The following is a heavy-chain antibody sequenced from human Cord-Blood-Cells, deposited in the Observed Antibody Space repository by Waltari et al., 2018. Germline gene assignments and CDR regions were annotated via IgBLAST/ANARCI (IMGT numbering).Heavy chain of an antibody. CDR1: GGTFSSYA. V-gene: IGHV1-69*06. Sequence: QVQLVQSGAEVKKPGSSVKVSCKASGGTFSSYAISWVRQAPGQGLEWMGGLIPIFGTANYAQKFQGRVTITADKATSTAYMELSSLRSEDTAVYYCARGPPDYGDYGHYYYGMDVWGQGTTVTVSS. CDR2: LIPIFGTA. CDR3: ARGPPDYGDYGHYYYGMDV. J-gene: IGHJ6*02. D-gene: IGHD4-17*01.